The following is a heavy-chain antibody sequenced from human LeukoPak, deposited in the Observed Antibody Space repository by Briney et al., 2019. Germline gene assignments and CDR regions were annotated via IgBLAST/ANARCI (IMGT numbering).Heavy chain of an antibody. J-gene: IGHJ4*02. CDR3: ARGRQVGNTGYYFDY. V-gene: IGHV4-34*01. D-gene: IGHD1-26*01. Sequence: SETLSLTCAVYGGSFSGYYWSWIRQPPGKGLEWIGEINHSGSTNYNPSLKSRVTISVDTSKNQFSLKLSSVTAADTAVYCCARGRQVGNTGYYFDYWGQGTLVTVSS. CDR1: GGSFSGYY. CDR2: INHSGST.